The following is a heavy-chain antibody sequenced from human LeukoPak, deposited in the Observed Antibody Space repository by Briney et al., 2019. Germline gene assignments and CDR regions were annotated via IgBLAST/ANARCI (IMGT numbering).Heavy chain of an antibody. J-gene: IGHJ6*03. Sequence: GGSLRLSCAASGFTFSSYWMSWVRQAPGKGLEWVTNIKQDGSEKYYVDSVKGRFTISRDNSKNTLYLQMNSLRADDTAVYYCAKSHLSGYFYYYMDVWGKGTTVTVSS. CDR1: GFTFSSYW. CDR2: IKQDGSEK. CDR3: AKSHLSGYFYYYMDV. D-gene: IGHD3-16*02. V-gene: IGHV3-7*03.